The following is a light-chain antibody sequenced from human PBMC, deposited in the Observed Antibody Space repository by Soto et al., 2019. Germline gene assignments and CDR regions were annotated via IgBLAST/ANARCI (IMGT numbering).Light chain of an antibody. CDR3: QDYNGAPWT. Sequence: DIQMTQSPSSLSASVGDRVTITCRASQGISNYLVWYQQKPGKVPKLLIYAASTLQSGVPSRFSGSGSGTAFTLTISSLQPEDGATYYCQDYNGAPWTFGQGTKVEIK. CDR1: QGISNY. J-gene: IGKJ1*01. CDR2: AAS. V-gene: IGKV1-27*01.